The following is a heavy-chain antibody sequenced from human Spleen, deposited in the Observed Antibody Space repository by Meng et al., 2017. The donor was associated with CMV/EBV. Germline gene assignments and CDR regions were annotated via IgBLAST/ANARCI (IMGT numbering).Heavy chain of an antibody. CDR3: AREHITMVRGEAFDI. D-gene: IGHD3-10*01. CDR1: GYTFSDYY. CDR2: MHPNSGGT. J-gene: IGHJ3*02. Sequence: ASVKVSCKASGYTFSDYYMHWVRQAPGHGLEWMGWMHPNSGGTNYAQKFQGRVTMTRDKSISTAYMELSRLRSDDTAVYYCAREHITMVRGEAFDIWGQGTTVTVSS. V-gene: IGHV1-2*02.